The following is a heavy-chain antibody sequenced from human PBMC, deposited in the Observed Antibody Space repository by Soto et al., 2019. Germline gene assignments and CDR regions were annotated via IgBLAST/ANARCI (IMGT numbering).Heavy chain of an antibody. Sequence: APEKVACKTSCYTIMKPYMHWLRQAPGQGLEWMGIINLPGDRINYVEKLEGRVTMTTDTSTSTVSMELASLRPEDTAVYYCARDRGNMRRYLDLWGQGILVTVS. D-gene: IGHD2-2*01. V-gene: IGHV1-46*04. CDR1: CYTIMKPY. CDR2: INLPGDRI. CDR3: ARDRGNMRRYLDL. J-gene: IGHJ4*02.